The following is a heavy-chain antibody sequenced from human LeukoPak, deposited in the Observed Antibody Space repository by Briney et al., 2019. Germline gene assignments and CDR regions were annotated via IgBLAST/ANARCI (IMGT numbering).Heavy chain of an antibody. CDR2: IHHSGST. Sequence: SETLSLTCTVSDGSISSSSYYWGWIRQPPGKGLECIGNIHHSGSTYYNPPLKSRVTISLDTSKKQFSLKPNSVTAADTAVYYCTRSDGSSWFDYWGQGALVTVSS. CDR1: DGSISSSSYY. J-gene: IGHJ5*01. CDR3: TRSDGSSWFDY. V-gene: IGHV4-39*07. D-gene: IGHD6-13*01.